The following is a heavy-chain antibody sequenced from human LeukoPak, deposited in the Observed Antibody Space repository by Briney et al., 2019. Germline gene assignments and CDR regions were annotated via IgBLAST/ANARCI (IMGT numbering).Heavy chain of an antibody. CDR1: GFTFSSNA. V-gene: IGHV3-23*01. CDR3: ARLFCSSFRCYAFDY. J-gene: IGHJ4*02. Sequence: GGSLRLSCAASGFTFSSNAMSWVRQAPGKGLEWVSAISGSGGSTYYADSVKGRFTISRDNSKNTLYLQMNSLRAEDTAVYYCARLFCSSFRCYAFDYWGQGALVTVSS. D-gene: IGHD2-2*01. CDR2: ISGSGGST.